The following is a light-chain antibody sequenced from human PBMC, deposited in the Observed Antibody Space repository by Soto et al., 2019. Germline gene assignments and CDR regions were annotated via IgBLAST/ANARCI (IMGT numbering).Light chain of an antibody. J-gene: IGLJ1*01. CDR1: SSDVGGYNY. CDR2: EVS. CDR3: SSYTSSSTPWV. V-gene: IGLV2-14*01. Sequence: QSVLTQPASVSGSPGQSITISCTGTSSDVGGYNYVSWYQQHPGKAPKLMIHEVSNRPSGVSHRFSGSKSGNTASLTISGLQAEDEADYYCSSYTSSSTPWVFGTGT.